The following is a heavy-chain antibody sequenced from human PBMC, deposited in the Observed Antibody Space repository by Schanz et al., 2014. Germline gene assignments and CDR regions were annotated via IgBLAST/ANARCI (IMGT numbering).Heavy chain of an antibody. D-gene: IGHD3-16*02. CDR1: TSIFNHAC. CDR3: ARDNRYYLFDY. Sequence: EVQLVESGGGLVKPGGFLRLSCAASTSIFNHACMSWVRQAPGKGLEYVSSISSKGDMTFYGNSVKGRFTISRDNSKNALYLQLGSLSAEDTAVYFCARDNRYYLFDYWGQGALVTVSS. CDR2: ISSKGDMT. V-gene: IGHV3-64*01. J-gene: IGHJ4*02.